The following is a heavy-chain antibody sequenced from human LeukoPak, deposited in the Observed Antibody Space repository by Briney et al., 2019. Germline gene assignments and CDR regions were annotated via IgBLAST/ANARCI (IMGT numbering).Heavy chain of an antibody. V-gene: IGHV4-39*07. J-gene: IGHJ4*02. D-gene: IGHD5-18*01. CDR2: IYYSGST. Sequence: PSQTLSLTCTVSGGSISSGSYYWSWIRQPPGKGLEWIGSIYYSGSTYYNPSLKSRVTISVDTSKNQFSLKLSSVTAADTAVYYCAREPDLDTAMVYYFDYWGQGTLVTVSS. CDR3: AREPDLDTAMVYYFDY. CDR1: GGSISSGSYY.